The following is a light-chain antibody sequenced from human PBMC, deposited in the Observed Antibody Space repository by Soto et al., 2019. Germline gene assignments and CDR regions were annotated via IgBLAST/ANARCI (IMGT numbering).Light chain of an antibody. CDR1: SSV. J-gene: IGLJ2*01. CDR3: RSYAGPRGPMV. CDR2: EDY. Sequence: QSALTQPASVSGSPGQSITISCTGTSSVSWYQQRPGKAPQLIIYEDYKRPSGVSNRFSGSKSDNTASLTISGLQPEDEADYHCRSYAGPRGPMVFGGGTKLTVL. V-gene: IGLV2-23*01.